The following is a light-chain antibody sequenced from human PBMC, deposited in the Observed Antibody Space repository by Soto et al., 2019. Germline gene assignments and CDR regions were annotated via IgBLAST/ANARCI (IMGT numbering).Light chain of an antibody. CDR2: GSS. J-gene: IGKJ5*01. CDR3: QHRMNWPLT. V-gene: IGKV3-11*01. CDR1: QSVATN. Sequence: EIVMTQSPATLSVSPGERATLSCRASQSVATNLAWYQQKPGHPPRLLIYGSSKRATGIPDRFSGSGSGTDFTLTISSLEPEDIAVYYCQHRMNWPLTFGQGTRREIK.